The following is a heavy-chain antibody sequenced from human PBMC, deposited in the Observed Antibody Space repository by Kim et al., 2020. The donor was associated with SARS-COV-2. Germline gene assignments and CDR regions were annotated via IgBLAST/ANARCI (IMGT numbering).Heavy chain of an antibody. D-gene: IGHD3-9*01. CDR2: IYYSGST. J-gene: IGHJ5*02. CDR1: GGSISSGGYY. V-gene: IGHV4-31*03. CDR3: ARWGLGDILTGYYTGHNWFDP. Sequence: SETLSLTCTVSGGSISSGGYYWSWIRQHPGKGLEWIGYIYYSGSTYYNPSLKSRVTISVDTTKNQFSLKLSSVTAADTAVYYCARWGLGDILTGYYTGHNWFDPWGQGTLVTVPS.